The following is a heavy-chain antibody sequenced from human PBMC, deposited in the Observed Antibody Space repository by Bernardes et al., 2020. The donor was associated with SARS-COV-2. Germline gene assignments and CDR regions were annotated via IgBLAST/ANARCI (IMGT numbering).Heavy chain of an antibody. J-gene: IGHJ6*02. CDR2: IYPGDSDT. CDR3: ARTPDWNDRSYYYYGMDV. Sequence: GESLKISCKGSGYSFTSYWIGWVRQMPGKGLEWMGIIYPGDSDTRYSPSFQGQVTISADKSISTAYLQWSSLKASDTAMYYCARTPDWNDRSYYYYGMDVWGQGTTVTVSS. CDR1: GYSFTSYW. D-gene: IGHD1-1*01. V-gene: IGHV5-51*01.